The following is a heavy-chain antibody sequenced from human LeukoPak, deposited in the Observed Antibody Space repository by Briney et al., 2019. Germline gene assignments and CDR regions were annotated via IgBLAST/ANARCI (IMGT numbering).Heavy chain of an antibody. CDR1: GGSISSGDYY. Sequence: SETLSLTCTVSGGSISSGDYYWSWIRQPPGKGLEWIGEINHSGSTNYNPSLKSRVTISVDTSKNQFSLKLSSVTAADTAVYYCARATDYCGGDCFLIWGQGTMVTVSS. D-gene: IGHD2-21*02. CDR3: ARATDYCGGDCFLI. J-gene: IGHJ3*02. V-gene: IGHV4-39*07. CDR2: INHSGST.